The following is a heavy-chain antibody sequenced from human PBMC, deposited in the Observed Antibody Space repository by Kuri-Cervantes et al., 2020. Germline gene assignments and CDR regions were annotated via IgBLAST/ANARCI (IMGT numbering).Heavy chain of an antibody. Sequence: LRLSCAISGYSVSSNNAVWNWIRQSPSRGLEWLGRTYYRSKWYNDYAVSVKSRISINPDTAKNQFSLHLNSVTPEDTAVYYCAKAIAPGYSYGTNWFDPWGQGTLVTVSS. CDR3: AKAIAPGYSYGTNWFDP. J-gene: IGHJ5*02. CDR2: TYYRSKWYN. D-gene: IGHD5-18*01. CDR1: GYSVSSNNAV. V-gene: IGHV6-1*01.